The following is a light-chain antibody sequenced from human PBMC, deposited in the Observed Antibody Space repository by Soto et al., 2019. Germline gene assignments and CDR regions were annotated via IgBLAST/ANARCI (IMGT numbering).Light chain of an antibody. CDR1: QTVSSSY. V-gene: IGKV3-20*01. CDR2: GTS. J-gene: IGKJ1*01. CDR3: QQYVSSPRT. Sequence: EIVLTQSPGTLSLSPGERATLSCRASQTVSSSYLAWYQQRPGQAPRLLIYGTSSRATGIQDRFSGSGSGTDFTLTISRLEPEEFAVYYCQQYVSSPRTFGQGTQVEV.